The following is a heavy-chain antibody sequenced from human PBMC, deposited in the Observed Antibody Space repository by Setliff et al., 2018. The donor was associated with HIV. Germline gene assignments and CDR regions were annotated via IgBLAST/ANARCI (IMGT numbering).Heavy chain of an antibody. CDR1: GFSFSNYA. V-gene: IGHV3-64*04. CDR2: ISSSSSSI. Sequence: GSLRLSCSASGFSFSNYAMHWVRQAPGKGLEYVSAISSSSSSIYYGDSVKGRFTISRDNAKNSLDLEMHSLTDEDTAVYYCVRDPGGIFDAFDVWGQGTMVTVSS. J-gene: IGHJ3*01. D-gene: IGHD3-3*01. CDR3: VRDPGGIFDAFDV.